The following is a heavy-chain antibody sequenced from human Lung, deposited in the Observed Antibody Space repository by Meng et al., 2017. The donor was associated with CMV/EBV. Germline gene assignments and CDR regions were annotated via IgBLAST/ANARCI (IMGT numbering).Heavy chain of an antibody. CDR1: GGSISSSNW. CDR3: ARVVTALWGYYFDY. V-gene: IGHV4-4*02. Sequence: VHPGESGPGLVKPSGTLSLPCAVSGGSISSSNWWSWVRQPPGKGLEWIGEIYHSGSTNYNPSLKSRVTISVDKSKNQFSLKLSSVTAADTAVYYCARVVTALWGYYFDYWGQGTLVTVSS. CDR2: IYHSGST. J-gene: IGHJ4*02. D-gene: IGHD2-21*02.